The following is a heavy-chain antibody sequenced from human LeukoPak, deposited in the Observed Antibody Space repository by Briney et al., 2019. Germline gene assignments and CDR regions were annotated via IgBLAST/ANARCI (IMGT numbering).Heavy chain of an antibody. CDR1: GGSISSYY. J-gene: IGHJ3*02. CDR2: IYYSGST. CDR3: ARDFSVEMATIGAFDI. V-gene: IGHV4-59*01. Sequence: PSETLSLTCTVSGGSISSYYWSWIRQPPGKGLEWIGYIYYSGSTNYNPSLKSRVTISVDTSKNQFSLKLSSVTAADTAVYYCARDFSVEMATIGAFDIWGQGTMVTVSS. D-gene: IGHD5-24*01.